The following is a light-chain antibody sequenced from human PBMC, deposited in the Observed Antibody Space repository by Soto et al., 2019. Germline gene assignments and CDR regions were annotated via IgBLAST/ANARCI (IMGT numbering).Light chain of an antibody. J-gene: IGLJ2*01. CDR1: SSDVGSYDL. CDR3: CSYAESSSGV. Sequence: QSALTQPASVSGSPGQSITISCTGTSSDVGSYDLVSWYQQHPGKAPKLMICEVNNRPSGVSNRFSGSKSGNTASLTISGLQAEDEADYYCCSYAESSSGVSGGGTKLTVL. V-gene: IGLV2-23*02. CDR2: EVN.